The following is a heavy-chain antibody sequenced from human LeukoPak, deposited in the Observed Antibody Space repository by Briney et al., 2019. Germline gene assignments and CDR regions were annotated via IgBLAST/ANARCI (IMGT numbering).Heavy chain of an antibody. Sequence: SETLSLTCTVSGGSISSYYWSWIRQPAGKGLEWIGRIYTSGSTNYNPSLKSRVTMSVDTSKNQFSLKLSSVTAADTAVYYCARVYCSSTSCYKDDYYYMDVWGKGTTVTVSS. CDR3: ARVYCSSTSCYKDDYYYMDV. CDR1: GGSISSYY. D-gene: IGHD2-2*02. CDR2: IYTSGST. V-gene: IGHV4-4*07. J-gene: IGHJ6*03.